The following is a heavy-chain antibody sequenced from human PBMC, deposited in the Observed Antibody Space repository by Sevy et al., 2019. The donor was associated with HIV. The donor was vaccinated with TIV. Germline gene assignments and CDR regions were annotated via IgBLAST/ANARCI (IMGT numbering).Heavy chain of an antibody. CDR3: AGGIAVAGTPYYGMDV. CDR2: ISSSSSTI. D-gene: IGHD6-19*01. CDR1: GFTFSSYS. J-gene: IGHJ6*02. V-gene: IGHV3-48*02. Sequence: GGSLGLSCAASGFTFSSYSMNWVRQAPGKGLEWVSYISSSSSTIYYADSVKGRFTISRDNAKNSLYLQMNSLRDEDTAVYYCAGGIAVAGTPYYGMDVWGQGTTVTVSS.